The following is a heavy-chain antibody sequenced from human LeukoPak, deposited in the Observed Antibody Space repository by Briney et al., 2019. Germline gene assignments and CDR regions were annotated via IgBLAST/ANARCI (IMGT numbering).Heavy chain of an antibody. Sequence: PSETLSLTCTVSGGSISSYYWSWIRQPPGKRLEWIGYIYYSGSTNYNPSLKSRVTISVDTSKNQFSLKLSSVTAADTAVYYCARDQTYYDILTGYLSGASGFDPWGQGTLVTVSS. V-gene: IGHV4-59*01. CDR3: ARDQTYYDILTGYLSGASGFDP. J-gene: IGHJ5*02. CDR2: IYYSGST. D-gene: IGHD3-9*01. CDR1: GGSISSYY.